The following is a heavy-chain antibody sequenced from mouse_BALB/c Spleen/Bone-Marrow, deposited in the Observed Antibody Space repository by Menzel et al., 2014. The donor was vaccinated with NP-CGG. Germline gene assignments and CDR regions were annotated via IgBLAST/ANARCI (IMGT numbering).Heavy chain of an antibody. D-gene: IGHD4-1*01. CDR1: GFTFXDYY. V-gene: IGHV7-3*02. J-gene: IGHJ2*01. Sequence: DVKLVESGGGLVQPGGSLRLSCATSGFTFXDYYMNWVRQPPGEALEWLAFIRNKANGYTTEYSASVKGRFTISRDNSQSILYLHMNTLRAEDSATYYCARDMGGILFVSRGQGTTLTVSS. CDR3: ARDMGGILFVS. CDR2: IRNKANGYTT.